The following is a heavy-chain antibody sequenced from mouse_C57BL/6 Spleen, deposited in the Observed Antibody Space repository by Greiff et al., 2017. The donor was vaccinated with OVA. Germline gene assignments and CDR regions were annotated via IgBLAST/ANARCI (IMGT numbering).Heavy chain of an antibody. CDR3: ASGFWFAY. CDR2: INPNNGGT. Sequence: VQLKESGPELVKPGASVKMSCKASGYTFTDYNMHWVKQSHGKSLEWIGYINPNNGGTSYNQKFKGKATLTVNKSSSTAYMELRSLTSEDSAVYYCASGFWFAYWGQGTLVTVSA. D-gene: IGHD2-2*01. CDR1: GYTFTDYN. J-gene: IGHJ3*01. V-gene: IGHV1-22*01.